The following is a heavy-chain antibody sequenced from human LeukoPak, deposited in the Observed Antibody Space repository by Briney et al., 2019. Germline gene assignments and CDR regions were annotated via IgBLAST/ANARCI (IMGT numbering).Heavy chain of an antibody. D-gene: IGHD3-3*01. Sequence: SVKVSCKASGGTFSSYAISWVRQAPGQGLEWMGRIIPIFGIANYAQKFQGRVTITADKSTSTAYMELSSLRSEDTAVYYCARFEGIFGVVRYYYYGMDVWCQGTTVTVSS. CDR3: ARFEGIFGVVRYYYYGMDV. J-gene: IGHJ6*02. CDR1: GGTFSSYA. CDR2: IIPIFGIA. V-gene: IGHV1-69*04.